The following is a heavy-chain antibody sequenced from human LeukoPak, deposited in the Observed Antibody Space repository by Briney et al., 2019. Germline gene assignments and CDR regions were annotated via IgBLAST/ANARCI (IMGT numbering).Heavy chain of an antibody. D-gene: IGHD1-26*01. J-gene: IGHJ4*02. Sequence: GGSLRLSCAASGFTFSSYSMNWVRQAPGKGLEWVSSISSSSSYIYYADSVKGRFTISRDNAKNSLHLQMNSLRAEDTAVYYCAREIRDGIVGATQFGYWGQGTLVTVSS. V-gene: IGHV3-21*01. CDR3: AREIRDGIVGATQFGY. CDR2: ISSSSSYI. CDR1: GFTFSSYS.